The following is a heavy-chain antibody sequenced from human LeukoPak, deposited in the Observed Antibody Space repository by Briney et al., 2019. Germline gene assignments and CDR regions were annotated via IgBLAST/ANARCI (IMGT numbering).Heavy chain of an antibody. CDR1: GHTFTGYY. J-gene: IGHJ6*03. V-gene: IGHV1-2*02. D-gene: IGHD6-6*01. CDR3: ARDLGLGSSSPYYYYMDV. Sequence: ASVKVSCKASGHTFTGYYMHWVRQAPGQGLEWMGWINPNSGGTNYAQKFQGRVTMTRDTSVSTAYMELSRLRSDDTAVYYCARDLGLGSSSPYYYYMDVWGKGTTVTVSS. CDR2: INPNSGGT.